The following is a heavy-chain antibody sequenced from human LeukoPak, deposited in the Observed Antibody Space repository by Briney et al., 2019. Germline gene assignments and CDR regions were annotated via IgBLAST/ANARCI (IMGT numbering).Heavy chain of an antibody. J-gene: IGHJ4*02. V-gene: IGHV3-30*02. D-gene: IGHD3-22*01. CDR2: IRYDGSNK. Sequence: SGGSLRLSCAASGFTFSSYGMHWVRHAPGKGLEWVAFIRYDGSNKYYADSVKGRFTISRDNSKNTLYLQMNSLRAEDTAVYYCAKDPGGYDSSGYYYALDYWGQGALVTVSS. CDR1: GFTFSSYG. CDR3: AKDPGGYDSSGYYYALDY.